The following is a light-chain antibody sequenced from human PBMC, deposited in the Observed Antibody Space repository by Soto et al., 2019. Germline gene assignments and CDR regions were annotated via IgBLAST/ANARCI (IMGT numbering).Light chain of an antibody. Sequence: EIVLTQSPGTLSLSPGERATLSCRASQSVSSSLAWYQQKPGQAPRLLIYGPSSRATGIPDRFSGSGSGTDFTLTINRLEPEDFAVYYCQQYDSSPRTFGQGTKVDIK. J-gene: IGKJ1*01. V-gene: IGKV3-20*01. CDR1: QSVSSS. CDR3: QQYDSSPRT. CDR2: GPS.